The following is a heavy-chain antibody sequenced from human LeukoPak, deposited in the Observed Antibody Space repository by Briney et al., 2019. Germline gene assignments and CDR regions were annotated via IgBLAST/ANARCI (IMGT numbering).Heavy chain of an antibody. V-gene: IGHV3-23*01. J-gene: IGHJ4*02. CDR3: AGDRNSDWYSPLDY. D-gene: IGHD6-19*01. CDR1: GFTFTKCA. Sequence: GGSLRLSRVASGFTFTKCAMSWIRQAPGKGLEWVAIITATGDTAYYADSVKGRFTISRDNSRNTVYMQMDSLRAEDTAIYYCAGDRNSDWYSPLDYWGQGSKVTVSP. CDR2: ITATGDTA.